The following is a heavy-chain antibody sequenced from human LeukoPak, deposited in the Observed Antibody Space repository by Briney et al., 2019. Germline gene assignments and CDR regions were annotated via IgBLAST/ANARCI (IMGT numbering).Heavy chain of an antibody. V-gene: IGHV3-48*04. CDR1: GFTFSSYS. CDR2: ISSSSSTI. Sequence: GGSLSLSCATSGFTFSSYSMNWVRQAPGKGLEWVSYISSSSSTIYYADSVKGRFTISRDNAKNSLYLQMNSLRAEDTAVYYCASLLWFGEFYWGQGTLVTVSS. J-gene: IGHJ4*02. CDR3: ASLLWFGEFY. D-gene: IGHD3-10*01.